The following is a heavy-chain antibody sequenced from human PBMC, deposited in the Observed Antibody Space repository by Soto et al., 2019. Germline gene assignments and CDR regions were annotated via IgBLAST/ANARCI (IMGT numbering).Heavy chain of an antibody. J-gene: IGHJ6*02. D-gene: IGHD6-6*01. CDR3: ARGGSASFYYSGMDV. V-gene: IGHV1-2*04. CDR2: INPNSGGT. Sequence: ASVKVSCKASGYTFTGYYMHWVRQAPGQGLEWMGWINPNSGGTNYAQKFQGWVTMTRDTSISTAYMELSRLRSDDTAVYYCARGGSASFYYSGMDVWGQGTTVTVSS. CDR1: GYTFTGYY.